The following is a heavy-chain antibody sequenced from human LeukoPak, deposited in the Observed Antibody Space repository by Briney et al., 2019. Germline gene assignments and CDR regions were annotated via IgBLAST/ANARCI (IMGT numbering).Heavy chain of an antibody. V-gene: IGHV1-3*02. CDR1: GYTFATYA. J-gene: IGHJ3*02. D-gene: IGHD2/OR15-2a*01. CDR3: VREAPFGAFDI. Sequence: ASVKVSCKASGYTFATYAMHWVRQAPGQRLEWMGWSNAGNGNTKYSREFQGRVTITRDTSASTAYMELSSLRSEDMAVYYCVREAPFGAFDIWGQGTMVTVSP. CDR2: SNAGNGNT.